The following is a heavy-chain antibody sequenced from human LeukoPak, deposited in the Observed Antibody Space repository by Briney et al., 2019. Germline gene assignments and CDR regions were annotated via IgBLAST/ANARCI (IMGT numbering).Heavy chain of an antibody. CDR2: IYASGST. Sequence: SETLSLTCTVSGDSMSDSYWSWIRQPAGKGLEWIGRIYASGSTNYSPSLKSRVTLSVDTSSKQFSLTLSAVTAADTAVYHCARDIRNHNGPRDYYYYYMDVWGKGTTVTVSS. CDR3: ARDIRNHNGPRDYYYYYMDV. J-gene: IGHJ6*03. CDR1: GDSMSDSY. V-gene: IGHV4-4*07. D-gene: IGHD2-8*01.